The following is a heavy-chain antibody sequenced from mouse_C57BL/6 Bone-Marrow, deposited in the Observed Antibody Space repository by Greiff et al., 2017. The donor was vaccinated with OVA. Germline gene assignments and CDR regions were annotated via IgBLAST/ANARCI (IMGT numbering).Heavy chain of an antibody. CDR2: IDPSDSYT. J-gene: IGHJ3*01. Sequence: VQLQQPGAELVMPGASVKLSCKASGYTLTSYWMHWVKQRPGQGLEWIGEIDPSDSYTNYNQKFKGKSTLTVDKSSSTAYMQLSSLTSEDSAVYYCARGDPGFAYWGQGTLVTVSA. CDR3: ARGDPGFAY. V-gene: IGHV1-69*01. CDR1: GYTLTSYW.